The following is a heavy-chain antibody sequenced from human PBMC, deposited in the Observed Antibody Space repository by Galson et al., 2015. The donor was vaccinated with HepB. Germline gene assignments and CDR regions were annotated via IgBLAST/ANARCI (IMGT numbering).Heavy chain of an antibody. CDR2: IKQDGSEK. CDR1: GFTFSRYW. Sequence: SLRLSCAASGFTFSRYWMSWVRQAPGKGLEWVANIKQDGSEKYYVDSVKGRFTISRDNAKNSLYLQMSSLRAEDTAVYYCALRTYGDYRPPVPFDYWGQGTLVTVSS. V-gene: IGHV3-7*01. CDR3: ALRTYGDYRPPVPFDY. D-gene: IGHD4-17*01. J-gene: IGHJ4*02.